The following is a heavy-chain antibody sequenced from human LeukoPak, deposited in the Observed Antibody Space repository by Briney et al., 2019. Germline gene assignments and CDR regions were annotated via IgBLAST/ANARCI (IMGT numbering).Heavy chain of an antibody. CDR2: INGDGIST. D-gene: IGHD4-17*01. V-gene: IGHV3-74*01. CDR1: GFAFSTYF. Sequence: GGSLRLSCAASGFAFSTYFMHWVRQAPGKGLVWVSRINGDGISTTYADSVMGRSTISRDNAKNTLYLQMNSLRAEDTAVYYCAREHYGLDYWGQGTLVTVSS. J-gene: IGHJ4*02. CDR3: AREHYGLDY.